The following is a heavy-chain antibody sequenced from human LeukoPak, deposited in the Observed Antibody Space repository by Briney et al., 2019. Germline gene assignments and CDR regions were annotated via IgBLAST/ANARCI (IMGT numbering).Heavy chain of an antibody. D-gene: IGHD2/OR15-2a*01. V-gene: IGHV4-61*02. Sequence: SETLSLTCAVSGGSISSGGYSWSWIRQPAGKGPEWMGRINTSGTTRYDPSLKSRVTMSVDTSKNQFSLRLTSVTAADTAVYYCARGLSASYDFNWFDSWGQGTLVTVSS. J-gene: IGHJ5*01. CDR3: ARGLSASYDFNWFDS. CDR1: GGSISSGGYS. CDR2: INTSGTT.